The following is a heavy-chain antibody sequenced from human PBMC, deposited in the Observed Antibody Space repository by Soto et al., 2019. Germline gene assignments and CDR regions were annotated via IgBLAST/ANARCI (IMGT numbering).Heavy chain of an antibody. V-gene: IGHV3-30*02. CDR3: AKDLAESSTSCYSCTTNGEIDY. CDR2: VLLDGSNE. CDR1: GFTFSDFTTYA. D-gene: IGHD2-2*01. J-gene: IGHJ4*02. Sequence: GGSLRLSCAASGFTFSDFTTYAVHWVRQAPGQGLEWVAVVLLDGSNEYDTESVKGRFTVARDLSKNTMSLQMNSLRAEDTAVYYCAKDLAESSTSCYSCTTNGEIDYWGQGTLVTVSS.